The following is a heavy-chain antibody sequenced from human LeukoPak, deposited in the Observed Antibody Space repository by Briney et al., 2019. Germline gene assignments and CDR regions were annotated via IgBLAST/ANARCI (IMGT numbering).Heavy chain of an antibody. CDR1: GFTVSSNY. D-gene: IGHD6-6*01. CDR3: ASTSIAARRRSSAFDI. J-gene: IGHJ3*02. CDR2: IYSGGST. Sequence: GGSLRLSCAASGFTVSSNYMSWVRQAPGKGLEWVSVIYSGGSTYYADSVKGRFTISRDNAKNSLYLQMNSLRAEDTAVYYCASTSIAARRRSSAFDIWGQGTMVTVSS. V-gene: IGHV3-53*01.